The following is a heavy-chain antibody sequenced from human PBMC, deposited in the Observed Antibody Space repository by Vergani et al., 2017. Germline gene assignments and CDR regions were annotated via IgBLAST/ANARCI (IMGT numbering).Heavy chain of an antibody. CDR2: IKQDGSEK. CDR3: VGWRGYIYGEV. V-gene: IGHV3-7*01. CDR1: GFTFSSYW. D-gene: IGHD5-18*01. Sequence: EVQLVESGGGLVQPGGSLRLSCAASGFTFSSYWMSWVRQAPGKGLEWVANIKQDGSEKYYVDSVKGRFTISRDNAKNSLYLQMNSLRAEDTAVYYCVGWRGYIYGEVWGQGTLVTVSS. J-gene: IGHJ4*02.